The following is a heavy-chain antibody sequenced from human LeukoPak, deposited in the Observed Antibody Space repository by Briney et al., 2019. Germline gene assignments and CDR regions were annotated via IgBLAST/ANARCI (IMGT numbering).Heavy chain of an antibody. CDR2: ISWNSGSI. CDR1: GFTFDDYA. CDR3: AKDRGYCSSTSCPFDAFDI. D-gene: IGHD2-2*01. V-gene: IGHV3-9*03. J-gene: IGHJ3*02. Sequence: GGSLRLSCAASGFTFDDYAMHWVRQAPGKGLEWVSGISWNSGSIGYADSVKGRFTISRDNAKNSLYLQMNSLRAEDMALYYCAKDRGYCSSTSCPFDAFDIWGQGTMATVSS.